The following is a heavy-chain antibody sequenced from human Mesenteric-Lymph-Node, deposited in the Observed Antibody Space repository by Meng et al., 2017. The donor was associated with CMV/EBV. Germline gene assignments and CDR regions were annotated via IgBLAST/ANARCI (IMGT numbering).Heavy chain of an antibody. J-gene: IGHJ6*02. V-gene: IGHV3-66*01. CDR3: ARNGGTQTGDI. CDR1: GFTVSGYY. CDR2: IYSDDTT. Sequence: GGSLRLSCAASGFTVSGYYMSWVRQAPGKGLEWVSVIYSDDTTYYADSVKGRFTISRDNDKKSLYLQMNSLTVEDTAVYYCARNGGTQTGDIWGQGTTVTVSS. D-gene: IGHD2-8*01.